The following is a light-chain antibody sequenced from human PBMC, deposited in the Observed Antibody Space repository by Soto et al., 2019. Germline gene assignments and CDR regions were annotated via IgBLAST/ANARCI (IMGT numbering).Light chain of an antibody. CDR1: SSDVGGYNY. Sequence: QSALTQPASVSGSPGQSITISCTGTSSDVGGYNYVSWYQQYPGKAPKLMISEVNDRPSGVSNRFSGSKSGNMASLTISGLQAEDEADYCCSSYTRSSTWVFGGGTKLTVL. CDR3: SSYTRSSTWV. V-gene: IGLV2-14*01. J-gene: IGLJ3*02. CDR2: EVN.